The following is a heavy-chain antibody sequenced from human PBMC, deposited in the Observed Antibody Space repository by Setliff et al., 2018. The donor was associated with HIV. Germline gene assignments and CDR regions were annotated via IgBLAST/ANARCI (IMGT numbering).Heavy chain of an antibody. CDR2: ISSSSSTI. CDR1: GFTFSSYG. V-gene: IGHV3-48*01. CDR3: ARVAVIWENGPNWFDP. J-gene: IGHJ5*02. D-gene: IGHD3-16*02. Sequence: GGSLRLSCAASGFTFSSYGMHWVRQAPGKGLEWVSYISSSSSTIYYADSVRGRFTISRDNAKNFLYLQMNSLRAEDTAVYYCARVAVIWENGPNWFDPWGQGTLVTVSS.